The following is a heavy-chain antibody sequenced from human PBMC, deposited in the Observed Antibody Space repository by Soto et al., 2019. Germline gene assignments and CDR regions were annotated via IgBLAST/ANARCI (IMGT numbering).Heavy chain of an antibody. J-gene: IGHJ4*02. CDR1: GFTVSSHY. V-gene: IGHV3-53*02. CDR3: ARDRCSSTNCYYDY. D-gene: IGHD2-2*01. CDR2: IYSGGST. Sequence: EVQLVETGGGLIQPGGSLRLSCAASGFTVSSHYMSWVRQAPGKGLEWVSVIYSGGSTYYADSVKGRFTLSRDNSKNTLYLQMNSLRVEDTAVYYCARDRCSSTNCYYDYWGQGILVTVSS.